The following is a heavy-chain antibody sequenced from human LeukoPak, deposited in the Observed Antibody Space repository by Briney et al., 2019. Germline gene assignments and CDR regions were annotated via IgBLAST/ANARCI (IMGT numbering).Heavy chain of an antibody. V-gene: IGHV3-53*04. CDR3: ARAPVVGYYYYGMDV. CDR2: IYSGGST. J-gene: IGHJ6*02. CDR1: GFTVSSDY. Sequence: GGSLRLSCAASGFTVSSDYMSWVRQAPGKGLEWVSVIYSGGSTYYADSVKGRFTISRHNSKNTLYLQMNSMRAKDTAVYYCARAPVVGYYYYGMDVWGQGTTVTVSS.